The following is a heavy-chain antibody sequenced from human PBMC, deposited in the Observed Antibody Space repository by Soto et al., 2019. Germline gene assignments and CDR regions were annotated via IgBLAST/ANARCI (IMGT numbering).Heavy chain of an antibody. J-gene: IGHJ6*02. CDR1: GFSFSSSG. Sequence: PGWSLGLSCAASGFSFSSSGMHWVRQAPGKGLEWVAVIWYDGNKKYYGDSVRGRFTISRDNSKNTLYLEMNSLRAEDTALYYCAVRYYYGMDVWGQRTTVTVSS. V-gene: IGHV3-33*03. CDR2: IWYDGNKK. CDR3: AVRYYYGMDV.